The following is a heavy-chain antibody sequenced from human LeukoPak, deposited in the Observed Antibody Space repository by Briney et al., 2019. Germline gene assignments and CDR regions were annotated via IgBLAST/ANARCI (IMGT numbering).Heavy chain of an antibody. CDR1: GDSVSSNSAA. CDR3: ARDRYYYDSSGYWSGFDI. D-gene: IGHD3-22*01. CDR2: TYYRSKWYN. V-gene: IGHV6-1*01. J-gene: IGHJ3*02. Sequence: SQTLSLTCAISGDSVSSNSAAWNWIRQSPSRGLEWLGRTYYRSKWYNDYAVSVKSRITINPGTSKNQFSLQLNSVTPEDTAVYYCARDRYYYDSSGYWSGFDIWGQGTMVTVSS.